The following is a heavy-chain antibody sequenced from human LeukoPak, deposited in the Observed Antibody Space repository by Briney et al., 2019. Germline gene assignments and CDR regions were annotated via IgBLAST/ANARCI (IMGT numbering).Heavy chain of an antibody. CDR3: ARHQGVLYYDILTGYRRSNWFDP. D-gene: IGHD3-9*01. CDR1: GYSFTSYW. Sequence: PGESLKISCKGSGYSFTSYWIGWVRQMPGKGLEWMGIIYPGDSDTRYSPSFQGQVTISADKSISTAYLQRSSLKASDTAMYYCARHQGVLYYDILTGYRRSNWFDPWGQGTLVTVSS. CDR2: IYPGDSDT. J-gene: IGHJ5*02. V-gene: IGHV5-51*01.